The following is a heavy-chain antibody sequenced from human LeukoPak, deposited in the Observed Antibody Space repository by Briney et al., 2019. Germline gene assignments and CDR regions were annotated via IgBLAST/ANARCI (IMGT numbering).Heavy chain of an antibody. J-gene: IGHJ3*02. D-gene: IGHD1-26*01. CDR2: INPNSGGT. Sequence: ASVKVSCKASGYTFTGYYMHWVRQAPGQGLEWMGWINPNSGGTNYAQKFQGRVTMTRDTSISTAYMELSRLRSDDTAVHYCATSLRATSGAFDIWGQGTMVTVSS. CDR1: GYTFTGYY. CDR3: ATSLRATSGAFDI. V-gene: IGHV1-2*02.